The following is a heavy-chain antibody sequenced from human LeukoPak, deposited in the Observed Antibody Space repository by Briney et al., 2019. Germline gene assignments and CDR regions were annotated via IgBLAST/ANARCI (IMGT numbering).Heavy chain of an antibody. Sequence: SETLSLTCSVSGSSISSYYWSWVRQPAGKGLEWIGRIYTSGSTNYNPSLKSRVTMSVDTSKNQFSLKLSSVTAADTAVYYCARDAPNLDYGDYGEFDYWGQGTLVTVSS. CDR2: IYTSGST. V-gene: IGHV4-4*07. CDR3: ARDAPNLDYGDYGEFDY. J-gene: IGHJ4*02. CDR1: GSSISSYY. D-gene: IGHD4-17*01.